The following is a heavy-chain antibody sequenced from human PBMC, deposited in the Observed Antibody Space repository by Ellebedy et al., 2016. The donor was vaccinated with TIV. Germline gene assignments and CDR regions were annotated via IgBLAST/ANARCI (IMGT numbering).Heavy chain of an antibody. CDR2: IYYRGST. V-gene: IGHV4-61*01. J-gene: IGHJ4*02. D-gene: IGHD1-26*01. CDR3: ASRVGATTND. Sequence: SETLSLTXTVSGDSVSSGSYYWSWIRQPPGKGLEWIGYIYYRGSTNYNPSLKSRVTISLDTSKSQFSLKLSSVTAADTAVYYCASRVGATTNDWGQGTLVTVSS. CDR1: GDSVSSGSYY.